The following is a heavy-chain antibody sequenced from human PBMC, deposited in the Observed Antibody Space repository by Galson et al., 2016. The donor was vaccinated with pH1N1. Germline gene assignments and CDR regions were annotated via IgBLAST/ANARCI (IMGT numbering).Heavy chain of an antibody. Sequence: SLRLSCAASGFAISSYWMTWVRQAPGKGLEWVANIKQDGSDKNYVDSVKGRFTISRDNAKNSLFLQVNSLRVEDTAVYYCARDSGGNLDYWGQGTLVTVSS. CDR3: ARDSGGNLDY. J-gene: IGHJ4*02. CDR1: GFAISSYW. V-gene: IGHV3-7*01. D-gene: IGHD2-8*02. CDR2: IKQDGSDK.